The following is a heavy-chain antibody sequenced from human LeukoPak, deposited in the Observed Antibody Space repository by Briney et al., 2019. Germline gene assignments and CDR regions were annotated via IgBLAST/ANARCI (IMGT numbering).Heavy chain of an antibody. J-gene: IGHJ4*02. V-gene: IGHV4-4*02. CDR1: GGSISSSNW. D-gene: IGHD2-21*02. CDR3: ARVATRGDYYFDY. Sequence: SETLSLTCAVSGGSISSSNWWSWVRQPPGKGLEWIGEIYHSGSTNYNPSLKSRVTISVDKSKNQFSLKQSSVTAADTAVYYCARVATRGDYYFDYWGQGTLVTVSS. CDR2: IYHSGST.